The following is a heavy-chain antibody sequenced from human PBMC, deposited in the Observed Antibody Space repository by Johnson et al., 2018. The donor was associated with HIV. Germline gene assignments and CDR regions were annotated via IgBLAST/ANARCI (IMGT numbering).Heavy chain of an antibody. CDR2: ISYDGSNK. V-gene: IGHV3-30-3*01. CDR1: GFTFSSYA. Sequence: QVQLVESGGGLVQPGGSLRLSCAASGFTFSSYAMHWVRQAPGKGLEWVAVISYDGSNKYFTDSVRGRFTISRDNSRNTLFLQMNSLRAEDTGVYYCVRRFYDSSAFDIWGQGTMVTVSS. CDR3: VRRFYDSSAFDI. J-gene: IGHJ3*02. D-gene: IGHD3-22*01.